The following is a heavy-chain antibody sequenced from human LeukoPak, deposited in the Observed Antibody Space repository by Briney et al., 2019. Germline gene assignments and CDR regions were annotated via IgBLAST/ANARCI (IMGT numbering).Heavy chain of an antibody. CDR2: INPNSGGT. Sequence: SVKVSCKASGYTFTGYYMHWVRQAPGQGLEWMGWINPNSGGTNYAQKFQGRVTMTRDTSISTAYMELSRLRSDDTAVYYCARDLTYYYDSSGSDAFDIWGQGTMVTVSS. D-gene: IGHD3-22*01. CDR3: ARDLTYYYDSSGSDAFDI. V-gene: IGHV1-2*02. CDR1: GYTFTGYY. J-gene: IGHJ3*02.